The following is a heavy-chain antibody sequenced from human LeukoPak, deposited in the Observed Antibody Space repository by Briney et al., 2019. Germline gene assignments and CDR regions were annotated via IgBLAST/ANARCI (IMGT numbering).Heavy chain of an antibody. V-gene: IGHV4-59*01. CDR3: ARFSPDTATDYGLFEP. CDR2: IHYSGRT. J-gene: IGHJ5*02. D-gene: IGHD5-18*01. Sequence: TSETLSLTCSVSGDTISYFYWSWIRQPPGKGLEWIGYIHYSGRTNYNPSLKSRVTMSLDTSKNHFSLKLTSVTAADTAVYYCARFSPDTATDYGLFEPRGQGSLVTVSS. CDR1: GDTISYFY.